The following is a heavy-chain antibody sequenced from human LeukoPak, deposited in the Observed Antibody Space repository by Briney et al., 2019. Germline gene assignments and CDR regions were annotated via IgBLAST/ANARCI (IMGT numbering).Heavy chain of an antibody. J-gene: IGHJ5*02. Sequence: SQTLSLTCAISGDSVSSNSAAWNRFRQSPSRGLEWLGRTYYRSKWYNDYALSVKSRIIINPDTSKNQFSLQLNSVTPEDTAVYYCARYEGAARWFDPWGQGTLVTVSS. CDR1: GDSVSSNSAA. CDR2: TYYRSKWYN. V-gene: IGHV6-1*01. CDR3: ARYEGAARWFDP. D-gene: IGHD2-15*01.